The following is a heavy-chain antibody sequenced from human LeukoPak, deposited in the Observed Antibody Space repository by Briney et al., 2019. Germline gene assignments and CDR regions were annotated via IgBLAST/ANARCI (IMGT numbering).Heavy chain of an antibody. CDR2: IRDSGGST. D-gene: IGHD1-20*01. J-gene: IGHJ4*02. V-gene: IGHV3-23*01. Sequence: GGSLRLSCAASGFTFSSYAMTWVRQAPGMGLEWVSAIRDSGGSTYYADSVKGRFTISRDNSKNTLYLQMNSLRAEDTAVYYCAINWNLDYWGQGTLVTVSS. CDR1: GFTFSSYA. CDR3: AINWNLDY.